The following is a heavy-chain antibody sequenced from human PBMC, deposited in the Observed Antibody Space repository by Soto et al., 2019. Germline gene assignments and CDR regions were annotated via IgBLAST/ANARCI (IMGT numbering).Heavy chain of an antibody. J-gene: IGHJ6*02. D-gene: IGHD3-22*01. Sequence: GESLKISCAASGFTFSDYYMSWIRQAPGKGLEWVSYISSSSSYTNYADSVKGRFTISRDNAKNSLYLQMNSLRAEDTAVYYCARDGYYYDSSGYPPQPRGVWGQGTTVIVSS. CDR2: ISSSSSYT. CDR3: ARDGYYYDSSGYPPQPRGV. V-gene: IGHV3-11*06. CDR1: GFTFSDYY.